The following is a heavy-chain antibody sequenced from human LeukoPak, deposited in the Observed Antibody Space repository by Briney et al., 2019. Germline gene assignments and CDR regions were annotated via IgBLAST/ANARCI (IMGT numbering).Heavy chain of an antibody. V-gene: IGHV3-23*01. Sequence: GESLRLSCVTSGFTFSRYDMHWVRQAAGKGLEWVSAISGSGGSTYYADSVKGRFTISRDNSKNTLYLQMNSLRAEDTAVYYCAKVVSAWELTIDYWGQGTLVTVSS. CDR1: GFTFSRYD. D-gene: IGHD1-26*01. CDR3: AKVVSAWELTIDY. J-gene: IGHJ4*02. CDR2: ISGSGGST.